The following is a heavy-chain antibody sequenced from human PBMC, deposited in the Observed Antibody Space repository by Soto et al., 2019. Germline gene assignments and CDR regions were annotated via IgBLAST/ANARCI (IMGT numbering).Heavy chain of an antibody. D-gene: IGHD2-15*01. J-gene: IGHJ4*02. Sequence: PSETLALTCAVSGGSISSGGYSWSWIRQPPGKGLEWIGYIYHSGSTYYNPSLKSRVTISVDRSKNQFSLKLSSVTAADTAVYYCARADCIGGSCYYFDYWGQGTLVTVYS. V-gene: IGHV4-30-2*01. CDR1: GGSISSGGYS. CDR3: ARADCIGGSCYYFDY. CDR2: IYHSGST.